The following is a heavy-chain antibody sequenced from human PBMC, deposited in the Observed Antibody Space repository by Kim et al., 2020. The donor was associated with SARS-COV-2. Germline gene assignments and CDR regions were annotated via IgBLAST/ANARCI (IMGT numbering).Heavy chain of an antibody. CDR2: IYYSGST. CDR3: ARGSRKLTWIQLWWDDDAFDI. CDR1: GGSISSYY. D-gene: IGHD5-18*01. Sequence: SETLSLTCTVSGGSISSYYWSWIRQPPGKGLEWIGYIYYSGSTNYNPSLKSRVTISVDTSKNQFSLKLSSVTAADTAVYYCARGSRKLTWIQLWWDDDAFDIWGQGTMVTVSS. J-gene: IGHJ3*02. V-gene: IGHV4-59*01.